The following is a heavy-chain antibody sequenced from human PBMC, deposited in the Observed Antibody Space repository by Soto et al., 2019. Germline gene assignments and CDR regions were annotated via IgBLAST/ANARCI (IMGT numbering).Heavy chain of an antibody. J-gene: IGHJ4*02. V-gene: IGHV1-69*01. CDR1: GGIFSTYA. D-gene: IGHD3-10*01. CDR3: ARDRDDYGSGNYYNRIDF. Sequence: QVQLVQSGAEVKKPGSSVKVSCTASGGIFSTYAISWLRQAPGQGLEWMGGIIPIFGTPNYAQRFQGRFTITADESTSTAYMELSRLRSEDTAVYYCARDRDDYGSGNYYNRIDFWGQGTLVTVSS. CDR2: IIPIFGTP.